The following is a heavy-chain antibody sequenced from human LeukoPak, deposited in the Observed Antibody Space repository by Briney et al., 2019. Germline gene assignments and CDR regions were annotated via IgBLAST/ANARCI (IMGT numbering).Heavy chain of an antibody. J-gene: IGHJ5*02. D-gene: IGHD6-19*01. CDR1: GFTFDDYG. V-gene: IGHV3-20*04. CDR3: ARRAVAGTPGGSNWFDP. Sequence: GGSLRLSCAASGFTFDDYGMSWVRQAPGKGLEWVSGINWNGGSTGYADSVKGRFTISRDNAKNSLYLQMNSLRAEDTAWYYCARRAVAGTPGGSNWFDPWGQGTLVTVSS. CDR2: INWNGGST.